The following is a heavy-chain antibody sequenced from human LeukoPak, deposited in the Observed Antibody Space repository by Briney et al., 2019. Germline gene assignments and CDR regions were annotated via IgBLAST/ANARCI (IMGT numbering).Heavy chain of an antibody. CDR3: ARGGREFLGAFDI. V-gene: IGHV1-69*05. CDR2: IIPIFGTA. J-gene: IGHJ3*02. CDR1: GGTFSSYA. Sequence: SVKVSCKASGGTFSSYAISWVRQAPGQGLEWMGRIIPIFGTANYAQKFQGRVTITTDESTSTAYMELSSLRSEDTAVYYCARGGREFLGAFDIWGQGTMVTVSS. D-gene: IGHD2-21*01.